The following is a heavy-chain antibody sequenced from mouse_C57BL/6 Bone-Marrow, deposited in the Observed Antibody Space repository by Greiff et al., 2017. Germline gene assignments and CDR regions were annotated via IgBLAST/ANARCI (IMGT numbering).Heavy chain of an antibody. Sequence: QVQLQQPGAELVKPGASVKMSCKASGYTFTSYWITWVEQRPGQGLEWIGDIYPGSGSTNYNEKFKSKATLTVDTSSSPAYMQLSSLTSEDSAVYYCAREGLRRYAMDYWGQGTSVTVSS. D-gene: IGHD1-1*01. V-gene: IGHV1-55*01. CDR1: GYTFTSYW. J-gene: IGHJ4*01. CDR3: AREGLRRYAMDY. CDR2: IYPGSGST.